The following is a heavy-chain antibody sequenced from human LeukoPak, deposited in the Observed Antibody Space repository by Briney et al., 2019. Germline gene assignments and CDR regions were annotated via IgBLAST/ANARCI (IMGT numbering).Heavy chain of an antibody. V-gene: IGHV3-21*01. CDR3: ARDFARTGDYHHFDY. CDR1: GFTFTAYS. D-gene: IGHD7-27*01. Sequence: GGSLRLPCAASGFTFTAYSMNWVRQAPGKGLEWVSSIIVPTGSMYYGDSVKGRFTISRDNAKNSLYLQMSSLRAEDTAVYYCARDFARTGDYHHFDYWGQGTLVIVSS. J-gene: IGHJ4*02. CDR2: IIVPTGSM.